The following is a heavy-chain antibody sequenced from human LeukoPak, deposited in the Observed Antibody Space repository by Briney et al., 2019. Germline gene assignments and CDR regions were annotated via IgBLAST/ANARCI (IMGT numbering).Heavy chain of an antibody. CDR3: ARAGGSIATEGWIHDY. CDR1: GFTFSSYA. D-gene: IGHD6-13*01. J-gene: IGHJ4*02. V-gene: IGHV3-30-3*01. Sequence: PGRSLRLSCAASGFTFSSYAMHWVRQAPGKGLEWVAVISYDGSNKYYADSVKGRFTISRDNSKNTLYLQMNSLRAEDTAVYYCARAGGSIATEGWIHDYWGQGTLVTVSS. CDR2: ISYDGSNK.